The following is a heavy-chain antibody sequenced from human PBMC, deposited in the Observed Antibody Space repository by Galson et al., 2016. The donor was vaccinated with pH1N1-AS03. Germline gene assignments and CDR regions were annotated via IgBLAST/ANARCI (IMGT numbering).Heavy chain of an antibody. D-gene: IGHD3-16*02. J-gene: IGHJ4*02. V-gene: IGHV4-4*01. CDR3: ASAGYHTPGYHY. Sequence: ETLSLTCAVSGGSMTSPDWWTWVRQPPGKGLEWIGEVHYSGTTSYNTSLNSRVTMSIDKANKQFSLNLGSVTATDSAVYFCASAGYHTPGYHYWGQGALVTVSS. CDR2: VHYSGTT. CDR1: GGSMTSPDW.